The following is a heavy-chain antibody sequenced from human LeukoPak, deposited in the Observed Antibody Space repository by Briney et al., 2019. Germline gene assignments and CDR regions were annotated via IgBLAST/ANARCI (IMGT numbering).Heavy chain of an antibody. Sequence: SETLSLTCAVYGGSFSGYYWSWIRQPPGKGLKWIGNIYYSGYTTYSPSLRSRVTISVDTSKNQFSLKLSSVTAADTAVYYCARETSQKGAHYMDVWGKGTTVTVSS. V-gene: IGHV4-59*01. CDR3: ARETSQKGAHYMDV. CDR2: IYYSGYT. CDR1: GGSFSGYY. D-gene: IGHD3-16*01. J-gene: IGHJ6*03.